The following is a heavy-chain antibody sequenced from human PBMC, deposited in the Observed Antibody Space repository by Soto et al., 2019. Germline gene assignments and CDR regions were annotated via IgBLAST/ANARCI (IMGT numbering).Heavy chain of an antibody. V-gene: IGHV3-11*06. CDR2: ISTTSTYT. CDR3: ERAEAMTHHFYIGFVV. J-gene: IGHJ6*01. D-gene: IGHD3-3*02. CDR1: GFTFSESF. Sequence: GGSLRLSCAASGFTFSESFMSWIRQAPGKGLEWVASISTTSTYTDYAASVKGRVTVSRDNSKNVLFLQVNSLRDEDTAVYYCERAEAMTHHFYIGFVVWRPGTTLSL.